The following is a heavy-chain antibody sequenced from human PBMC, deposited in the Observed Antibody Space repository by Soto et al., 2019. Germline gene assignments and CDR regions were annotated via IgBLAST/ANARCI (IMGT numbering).Heavy chain of an antibody. V-gene: IGHV4-59*01. J-gene: IGHJ3*02. CDR1: GGSISSYY. Sequence: PSETLSLTCTVSGGSISSYYWSWIRQPPGNGLEWIGYIYYSGSTNYNPSLKCRVTISVDTSKNQFSLKLSSVTAADTAVYYCARAVRHIVVVTAITGAFDIWGQGTMVTVSS. D-gene: IGHD2-21*02. CDR3: ARAVRHIVVVTAITGAFDI. CDR2: IYYSGST.